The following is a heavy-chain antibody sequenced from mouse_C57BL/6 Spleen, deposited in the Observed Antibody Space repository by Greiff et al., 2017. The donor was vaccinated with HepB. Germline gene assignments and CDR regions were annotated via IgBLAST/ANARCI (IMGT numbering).Heavy chain of an antibody. CDR1: GYTFTDYY. V-gene: IGHV1-19*01. CDR3: AREGVHAISEGYFDY. CDR2: INPYNGGT. Sequence: EVQLQQSGPVLVKPGASVKMSCKASGYTFTDYYVNWVKQSHGKSLEWIGGINPYNGGTSYNQKFKGKATLTVDKSSSTAYMELNSLTSEDSAVYYCAREGVHAISEGYFDYWGQGTTLTVSS. J-gene: IGHJ2*01. D-gene: IGHD1-2*01.